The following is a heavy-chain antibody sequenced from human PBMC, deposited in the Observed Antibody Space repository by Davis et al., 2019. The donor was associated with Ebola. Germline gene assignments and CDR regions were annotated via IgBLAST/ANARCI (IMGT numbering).Heavy chain of an antibody. J-gene: IGHJ3*01. V-gene: IGHV3-15*05. Sequence: PGGSLRLSCAASGLNFGGSWMTWVRQAPGKGLEWIGRIKNEPRGGTTDLAAPVKGRFSISRDDSKSTLFLDMVRLKTDDTAVYYCTTTDPIFDAFDLWGQGTVVTVSS. CDR3: TTTDPIFDAFDL. CDR1: GLNFGGSW. CDR2: IKNEPRGGTT.